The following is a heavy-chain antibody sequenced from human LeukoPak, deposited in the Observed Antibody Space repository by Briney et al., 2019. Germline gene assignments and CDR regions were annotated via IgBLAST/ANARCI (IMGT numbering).Heavy chain of an antibody. J-gene: IGHJ4*02. D-gene: IGHD3-10*01. CDR1: GDSISSDY. Sequence: SETLSLTCAVSGDSISSDYWSWVRQPPGKGLEWIGYIYYTGSTNYNPSLKSRVTISVDTSKNQFSLKLSSVTAADTAVYYCARGLVGSGSYYNDYWGQGTLVTVSS. CDR2: IYYTGST. V-gene: IGHV4-59*01. CDR3: ARGLVGSGSYYNDY.